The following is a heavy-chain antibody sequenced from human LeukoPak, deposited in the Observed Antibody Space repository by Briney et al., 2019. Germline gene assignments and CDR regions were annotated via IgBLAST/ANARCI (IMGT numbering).Heavy chain of an antibody. CDR3: ASLELIGEKRGALHT. Sequence: PSETLSLTCTVSSGSISSYYWSWIRQPPGKELEWIGYIYYSGTTNYNPSLNSRVTISLDASKKQLSLTLKSVTAADTAIYYCASLELIGEKRGALHTWGQGTMVTVSS. V-gene: IGHV4-59*01. D-gene: IGHD1-26*01. CDR1: SGSISSYY. J-gene: IGHJ3*02. CDR2: IYYSGTT.